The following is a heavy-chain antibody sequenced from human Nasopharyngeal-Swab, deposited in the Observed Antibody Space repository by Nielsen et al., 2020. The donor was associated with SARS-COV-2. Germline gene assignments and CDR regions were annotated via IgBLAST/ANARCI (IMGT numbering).Heavy chain of an antibody. CDR2: ISGSGGST. J-gene: IGHJ4*02. Sequence: GESLKIPCAASGFTFSSYAMSWVRQAPGKGLEWVSAISGSGGSTYYAASVTGRFTISRDNSKNTAYLQMNSLRAEDTAVYYCAKDRGNDYGDQSDYWGQGTLVTVSS. V-gene: IGHV3-23*01. CDR3: AKDRGNDYGDQSDY. D-gene: IGHD4-17*01. CDR1: GFTFSSYA.